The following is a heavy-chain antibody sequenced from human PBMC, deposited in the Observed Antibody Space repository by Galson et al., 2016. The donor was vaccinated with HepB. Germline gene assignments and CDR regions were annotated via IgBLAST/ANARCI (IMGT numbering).Heavy chain of an antibody. V-gene: IGHV3-30*03. Sequence: SLRLSCAGSGFFFSIYSMHWVRQAPGKGLEWVAVKSHDGSKEYYADSVKGRFTISRDNAKNTVYLQMNGLRAEDTAVYYCARPISTLIVGDAFDIWGQGTQVTVSS. CDR3: ARPISTLIVGDAFDI. CDR1: GFFFSIYS. D-gene: IGHD3-22*01. J-gene: IGHJ3*02. CDR2: KSHDGSKE.